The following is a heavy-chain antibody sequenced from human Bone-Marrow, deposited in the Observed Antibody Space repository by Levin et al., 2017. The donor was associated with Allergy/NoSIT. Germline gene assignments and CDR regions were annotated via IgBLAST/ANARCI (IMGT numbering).Heavy chain of an antibody. V-gene: IGHV7-4-1*02. D-gene: IGHD3-22*01. CDR1: GYTFTRYA. Sequence: ASVKVSCKASGYTFTRYAINWVRQAPGQGPECMGWINTNTGNPTFGQGFTGRFVFSLDTSVTTAYLQINSLKAEDTAVYYCARGGSSGYYDYWGQGTLVTVSS. CDR2: INTNTGNP. J-gene: IGHJ4*02. CDR3: ARGGSSGYYDY.